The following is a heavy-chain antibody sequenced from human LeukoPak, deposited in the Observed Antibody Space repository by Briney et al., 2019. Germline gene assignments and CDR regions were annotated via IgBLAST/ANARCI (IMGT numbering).Heavy chain of an antibody. D-gene: IGHD5-12*01. CDR2: IYTSGST. Sequence: PSETLSLTCTVSGGSISGYYWSWIRQPAGKGLEWIGRIYTSGSTNYNPSLKSRVTMSVDTSKNQFSLKLSSVTAADTAVYYCARDGRYSAGGWFDPWGQGILVTVSS. CDR3: ARDGRYSAGGWFDP. J-gene: IGHJ5*02. V-gene: IGHV4-4*07. CDR1: GGSISGYY.